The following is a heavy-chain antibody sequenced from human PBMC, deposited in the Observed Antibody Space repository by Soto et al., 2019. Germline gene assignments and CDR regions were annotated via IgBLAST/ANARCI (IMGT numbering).Heavy chain of an antibody. Sequence: SETLSLTCTVSGGSISSYYWGWIRQPPGKGLEWIGSIYYSGSTYYNPSLKSRVTISVDTSKNQFSLKLSSVTAADTAVYYCARHISSGYSHYYYYYGMDVWGQGTTVTVSS. D-gene: IGHD3-22*01. CDR1: GGSISSYY. CDR3: ARHISSGYSHYYYYYGMDV. V-gene: IGHV4-39*01. CDR2: IYYSGST. J-gene: IGHJ6*02.